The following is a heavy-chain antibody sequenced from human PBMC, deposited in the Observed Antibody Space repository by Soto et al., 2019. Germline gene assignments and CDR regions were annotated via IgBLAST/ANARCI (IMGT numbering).Heavy chain of an antibody. CDR2: ISAYNGNT. V-gene: IGHV1-18*01. D-gene: IGHD1-7*01. J-gene: IGHJ6*03. Sequence: ASVKVSCKASGYTFTSYGISWVRQAPGQGLEWMGWISAYNGNTNYAQKLQGRVTMTTDTSTSTAYMELRSLRSDDTAVYYCARSGPSITGTTRAYKYYYYYYMDVWGKGTXXXVSS. CDR1: GYTFTSYG. CDR3: ARSGPSITGTTRAYKYYYYYYMDV.